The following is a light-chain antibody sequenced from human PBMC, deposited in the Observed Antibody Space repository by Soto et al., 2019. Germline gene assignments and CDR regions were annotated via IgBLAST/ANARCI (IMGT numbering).Light chain of an antibody. CDR3: QQYNEWPPLT. CDR2: GAS. Sequence: EIVMTQSPGTLSVSPGERVTLSCRASQSVRSNLAWYQQRPGQGPRLLIFGASTRATGIPARFSGSGSGTEFTLTISSLQSEDFAVYFCQQYNEWPPLTFGGGTQVEIK. CDR1: QSVRSN. J-gene: IGKJ4*01. V-gene: IGKV3-15*01.